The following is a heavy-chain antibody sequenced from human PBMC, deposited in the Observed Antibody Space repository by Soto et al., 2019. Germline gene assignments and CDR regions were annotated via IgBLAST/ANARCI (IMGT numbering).Heavy chain of an antibody. CDR3: TRDASRDSSARGWFDP. V-gene: IGHV3-21*01. J-gene: IGHJ5*02. Sequence: GGSLRLSCAASGFTFRSFTMNWVRQAPGKGLEWVSTISSNSAYIYYTDALRGRFTISRDNAKNALHLQMNSLRAEDTAGYYCTRDASRDSSARGWFDPWGPGTLVTVSS. D-gene: IGHD6-13*01. CDR2: ISSNSAYI. CDR1: GFTFRSFT.